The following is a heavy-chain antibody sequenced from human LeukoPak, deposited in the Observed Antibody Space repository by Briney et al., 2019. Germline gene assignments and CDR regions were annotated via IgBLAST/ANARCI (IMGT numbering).Heavy chain of an antibody. V-gene: IGHV1-8*01. CDR2: MNPNSGNT. D-gene: IGHD4-11*01. J-gene: IGHJ4*02. CDR3: ARGSALSDYSSPGVDY. CDR1: GYTFTSYD. Sequence: ASVKVSCKASGYTFTSYDINWVRQATGQGLEWMGWMNPNSGNTGYAQKFQGRVTMTRNTSISTAYMELSSLTSEDTAVYYCARGSALSDYSSPGVDYWGQGTLVTVSP.